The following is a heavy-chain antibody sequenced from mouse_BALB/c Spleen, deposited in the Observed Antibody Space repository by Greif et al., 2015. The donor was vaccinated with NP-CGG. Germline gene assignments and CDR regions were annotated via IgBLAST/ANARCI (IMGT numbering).Heavy chain of an antibody. D-gene: IGHD2-4*01. J-gene: IGHJ3*01. CDR3: AINLYYDYAWFAY. CDR2: ISSGGST. V-gene: IGHV5-6-5*01. CDR1: GFTFSSYA. Sequence: EVKLVESGGGLVKPGGSLKLSCAASGFTFSSYAMSWVRQTPEKRLEWVASISSGGSTYYPDSVKGRFTISRDNARNILYLQMSSLRSEDTAMYYCAINLYYDYAWFAYWGQGTLVTVSA.